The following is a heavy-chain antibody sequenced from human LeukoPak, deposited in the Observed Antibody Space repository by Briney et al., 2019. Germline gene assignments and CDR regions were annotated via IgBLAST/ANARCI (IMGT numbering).Heavy chain of an antibody. D-gene: IGHD6-19*01. CDR3: ARGQPQRYSSGWYVNWFDP. CDR1: GASISSSY. Sequence: SETLSLTCTVSGASISSSYWSWIRQHPGKGLEWIGYIYYSGTTKYNPSLKSRVTISVDTSKNQFSLKVNSVAAADTAVYYCARGQPQRYSSGWYVNWFDPWGQGTLVTVSS. V-gene: IGHV4-59*01. J-gene: IGHJ5*02. CDR2: IYYSGTT.